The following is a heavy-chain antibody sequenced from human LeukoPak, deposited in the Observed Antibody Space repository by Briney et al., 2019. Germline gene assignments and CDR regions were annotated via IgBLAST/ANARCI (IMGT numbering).Heavy chain of an antibody. CDR2: MSGGGDST. CDR1: GFIFGSYA. D-gene: IGHD3-10*01. J-gene: IGHJ4*02. CDR3: AKDLYVSRSYSFHY. Sequence: GGSLRLSCAVSGFIFGSYAMNWVRQAPGKGLEWVSVMSGGGDSTYYADSVKGRFTITRDNSKNTLSLQMNSLIAEDTAVYYCAKDLYVSRSYSFHYSGQGTLVTVSS. V-gene: IGHV3-23*01.